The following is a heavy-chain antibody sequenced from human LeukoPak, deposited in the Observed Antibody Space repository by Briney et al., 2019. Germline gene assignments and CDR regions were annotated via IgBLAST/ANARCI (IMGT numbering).Heavy chain of an antibody. Sequence: GGSLRLSCAASGFTFSSYDMNWVRKAPGKGLEWVSYINTISSTKYYADSVKGRFTISRDNAKNSLSLQMISLRDEDTAVYYCARGKVGYYYGDYDGYWGQGTLVTASS. CDR2: INTISSTK. CDR3: ARGKVGYYYGDYDGY. D-gene: IGHD4-17*01. CDR1: GFTFSSYD. J-gene: IGHJ4*02. V-gene: IGHV3-48*02.